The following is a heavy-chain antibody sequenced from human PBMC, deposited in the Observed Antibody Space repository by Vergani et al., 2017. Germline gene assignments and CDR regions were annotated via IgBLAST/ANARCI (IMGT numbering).Heavy chain of an antibody. CDR3: ARDCDY. CDR2: MNPNSGNT. CDR1: GGTFSSYA. V-gene: IGHV1-8*02. D-gene: IGHD2-21*01. J-gene: IGHJ4*02. Sequence: QVQLVQSGAEVKQPGSSVKVSCKASGGTFSSYAISWVRQAPGQGLEWMGWMNPNSGNTGYAQKFQGKVTMTRNTSISTAYMELSRLRSEDTAVYYWARDCDYWGQGTLVTGSS.